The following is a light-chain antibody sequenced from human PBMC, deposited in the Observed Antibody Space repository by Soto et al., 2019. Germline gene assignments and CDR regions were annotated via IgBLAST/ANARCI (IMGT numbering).Light chain of an antibody. V-gene: IGKV1-5*03. CDR3: QQYNGYTWT. CDR2: KAS. Sequence: DIQVTQSPSTLSASVGDRVTITCRASQSLNDWLAWYQQKPGKAPKLLIYKASGLESGVPSRFSGSGSGTEFNITIRSLQTDDFATYYCQQYNGYTWTFDQGTKEEIK. CDR1: QSLNDW. J-gene: IGKJ1*01.